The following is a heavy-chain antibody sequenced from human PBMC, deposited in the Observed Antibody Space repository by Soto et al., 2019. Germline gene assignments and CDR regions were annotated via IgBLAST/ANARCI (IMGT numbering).Heavy chain of an antibody. Sequence: EVQLVESGGGLVQPGGSLRLSCAASGFPFSSYWMHWVRQAPGKGLVWVSRINSDGSSTFYADSVKGRFTISRDNAKNVLYLQINSLRGEDTAVYYCARGIRGYYGSDYWGQGTLVTVSS. J-gene: IGHJ4*02. D-gene: IGHD3-3*01. CDR3: ARGIRGYYGSDY. CDR2: INSDGSST. V-gene: IGHV3-74*01. CDR1: GFPFSSYW.